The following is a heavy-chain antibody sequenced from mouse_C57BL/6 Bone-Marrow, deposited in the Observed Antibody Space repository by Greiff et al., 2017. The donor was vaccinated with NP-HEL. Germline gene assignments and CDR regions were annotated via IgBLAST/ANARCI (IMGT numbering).Heavy chain of an antibody. CDR3: AGHYYGSSPYFDY. J-gene: IGHJ2*01. CDR2: IDPANGNT. Sequence: VQLQQSVAELVRPGASVKLSCTASGFTIKNTYMHWVKQRPEQGLEWIGRIDPANGNTKYAPKFQGKATITADTSSNTAYLQLSSLTSEDTAIYYGAGHYYGSSPYFDYWGQGTTLTVSS. D-gene: IGHD1-1*01. V-gene: IGHV14-3*01. CDR1: GFTIKNTY.